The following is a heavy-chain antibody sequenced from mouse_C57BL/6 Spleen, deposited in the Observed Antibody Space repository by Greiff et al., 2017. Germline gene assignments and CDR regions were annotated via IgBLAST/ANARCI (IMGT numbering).Heavy chain of an antibody. CDR3: TRGYGYEDAWFAY. D-gene: IGHD2-2*01. CDR2: LSNKANNHAT. CDR1: GFTFSDAW. J-gene: IGHJ3*01. V-gene: IGHV6-6*01. Sequence: DVKLVESGGGLVQPGGSVKLSCAASGFTFSDAWMDWVRQSPEKGLEWVAELSNKANNHATYYDVSVKGRFTISRDDSKRSVCLQMNSLRAEDTCIYYCTRGYGYEDAWFAYWGQETLVTVSS.